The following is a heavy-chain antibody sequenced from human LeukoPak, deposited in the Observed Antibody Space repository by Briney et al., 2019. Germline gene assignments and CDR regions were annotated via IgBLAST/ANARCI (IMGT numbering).Heavy chain of an antibody. D-gene: IGHD3-3*01. Sequence: PGGSLRLSCAASGFTFSDYYMSWIRQAPGKGLEWLSCISSSGRTIYYADSVKGRFTISRDNAKNSLYLQMSSLRVEDTAVYYCARWRGGMGLLNPPYFDYWGLGTLVTVPS. CDR1: GFTFSDYY. CDR2: ISSSGRTI. V-gene: IGHV3-11*04. J-gene: IGHJ4*02. CDR3: ARWRGGMGLLNPPYFDY.